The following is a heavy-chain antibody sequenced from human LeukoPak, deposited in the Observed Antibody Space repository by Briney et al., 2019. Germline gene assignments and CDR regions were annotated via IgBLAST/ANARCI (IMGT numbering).Heavy chain of an antibody. D-gene: IGHD4-17*01. CDR3: ATDYGDYESGY. V-gene: IGHV1-2*02. CDR2: INPNSDGT. CDR1: GYTFTDYY. J-gene: IGHJ4*02. Sequence: ASVKVSCKASGYTFTDYYMHCVRQAPGQGLEWMGWINPNSDGTDYAQRFQGRVTMTRDTSISTAYMELSRLRSDDTAVYYCATDYGDYESGYWRQGTLVTVSS.